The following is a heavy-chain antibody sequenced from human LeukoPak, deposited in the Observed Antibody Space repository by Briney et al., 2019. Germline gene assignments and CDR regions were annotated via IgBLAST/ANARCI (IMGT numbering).Heavy chain of an antibody. CDR3: ARDWIVGATYGYDAFDI. D-gene: IGHD1-26*01. CDR1: GYTFTSYG. Sequence: ASVKVSCKASGYTFTSYGISWVRQAPGQGLEWMGWISAYNGNTNYAQKLQGRVTMTTDTSTSTAYMELRSLRSDDTAVYYCARDWIVGATYGYDAFDIWGQGTMVTVSS. J-gene: IGHJ3*02. V-gene: IGHV1-18*01. CDR2: ISAYNGNT.